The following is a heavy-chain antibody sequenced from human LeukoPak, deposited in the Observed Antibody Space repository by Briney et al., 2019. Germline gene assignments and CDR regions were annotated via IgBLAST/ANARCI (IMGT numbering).Heavy chain of an antibody. CDR1: GGSISSYY. Sequence: SETLSLTCTVSGGSISSYYWSWIRQPPGKGLEWIGYIYYSGSTNYNPSLKSRVTISVDTSKNQFSLKLGSVTAADTAVYYCARVYDYVWGSYLLQFDPWGQGTLVTVSS. CDR3: ARVYDYVWGSYLLQFDP. CDR2: IYYSGST. V-gene: IGHV4-59*01. J-gene: IGHJ5*02. D-gene: IGHD3-16*02.